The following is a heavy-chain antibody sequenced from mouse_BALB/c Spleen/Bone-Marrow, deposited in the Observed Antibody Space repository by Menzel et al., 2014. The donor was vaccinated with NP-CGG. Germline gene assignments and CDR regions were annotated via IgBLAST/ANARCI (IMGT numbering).Heavy chain of an antibody. V-gene: IGHV1-4*01. Sequence: VKLQESGAELARPGASVKMSCKASGYTFTSYWMHWVKQRPGQGLEWIGYINPSTGYTEYNQKFKDKATLTADKSSSTAYMQLSSLTSEDSAVYYCARAGGLRSSWFAHWGQGTLVTVSA. J-gene: IGHJ3*01. CDR2: INPSTGYT. D-gene: IGHD1-1*01. CDR1: GYTFTSYW. CDR3: ARAGGLRSSWFAH.